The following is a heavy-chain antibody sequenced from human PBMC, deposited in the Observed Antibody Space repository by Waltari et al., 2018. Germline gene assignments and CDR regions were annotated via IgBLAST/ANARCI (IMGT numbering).Heavy chain of an antibody. CDR2: FYPEDGKT. J-gene: IGHJ6*02. CDR3: ASNPRYLYYGMDF. V-gene: IGHV1-24*01. Sequence: QVQLVQSGAEVKKPGASVQVSCKVSGYTLTDLSMHWVRRAPGEGLEWMGGFYPEDGKTSYAQKFQGRVTMTEDTSTDTAYMVLSSLRSEDTAVYYCASNPRYLYYGMDFWGQGTTVTVSS. D-gene: IGHD3-16*02. CDR1: GYTLTDLS.